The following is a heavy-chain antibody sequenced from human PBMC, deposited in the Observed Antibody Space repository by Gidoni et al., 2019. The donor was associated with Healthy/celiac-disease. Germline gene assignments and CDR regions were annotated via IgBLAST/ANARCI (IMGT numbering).Heavy chain of an antibody. Sequence: EVQLVESGGGLVQPGRSLRLSCAASGFTFDDYAMHWVRHAPGKGLEWVSGISWNSGSIGYADSVKGRFTISRDNAKNSLYLQMNSLRAEDTALYYCAKDRGYSSSWYRDYFDYWGQGTLVTVSS. D-gene: IGHD6-13*01. J-gene: IGHJ4*02. CDR2: ISWNSGSI. V-gene: IGHV3-9*01. CDR3: AKDRGYSSSWYRDYFDY. CDR1: GFTFDDYA.